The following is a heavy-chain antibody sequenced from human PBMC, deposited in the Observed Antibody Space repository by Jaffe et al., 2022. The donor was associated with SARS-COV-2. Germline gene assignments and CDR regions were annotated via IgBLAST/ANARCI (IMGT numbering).Heavy chain of an antibody. CDR2: ISSSSSYI. V-gene: IGHV3-21*01. D-gene: IGHD3-16*01. J-gene: IGHJ6*02. CDR1: GFTFSSYS. CDR3: ARSGLGNYYYGMDV. Sequence: EVQLVESGGGLVKPGGSLRLSCAASGFTFSSYSMNWVRQAPGKGLEWVSSISSSSSYIYYADSVKGRFTISRDNAKNSLYLQMNSLRAEDTAVYYCARSGLGNYYYGMDVWGQGTTVTVSS.